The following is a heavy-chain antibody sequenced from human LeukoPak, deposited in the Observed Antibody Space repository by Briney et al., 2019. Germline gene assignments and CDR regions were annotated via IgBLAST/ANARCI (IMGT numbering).Heavy chain of an antibody. J-gene: IGHJ6*02. CDR2: IYHSGST. CDR3: AREPDAAYGMDV. CDR1: GGSISSGGYS. D-gene: IGHD2-15*01. Sequence: SETLSLTCAVSGGSISSGGYSWSWIRQPQGKGLEWIGYIYHSGSTYYNPSLKSRVTISVYRSKNQFSLKLSSVTAADTAVYYCAREPDAAYGMDVWGQGTTVTVSS. V-gene: IGHV4-30-2*01.